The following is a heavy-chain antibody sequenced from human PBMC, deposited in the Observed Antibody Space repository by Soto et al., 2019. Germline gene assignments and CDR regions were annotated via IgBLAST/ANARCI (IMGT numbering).Heavy chain of an antibody. Sequence: QVTVKESDPVLVKPTETLTLTCTVSGFSLSNAGLGVSWIRQPPGKALEWLAHIFSNDEKSYSTSLKSRLTNSPETSKRPVVLTITNRDPVDPATYYCASAYNSSWDLFDPWGQGTLVTVPP. D-gene: IGHD6-13*01. V-gene: IGHV2-26*01. CDR1: GFSLSNAGLG. CDR2: IFSNDEK. J-gene: IGHJ5*02. CDR3: ASAYNSSWDLFDP.